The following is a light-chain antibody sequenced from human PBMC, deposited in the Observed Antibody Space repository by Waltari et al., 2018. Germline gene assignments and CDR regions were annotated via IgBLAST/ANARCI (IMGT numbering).Light chain of an antibody. CDR1: IRDIGDYNY. CDR3: SSYGGNNNVL. Sequence: QSALTQPPSASGSPGQSIPISCAGTIRDIGDYNYVSWYQQRPGKAPKLIIFEVNERPSGVPDRFSGSKSGNTASLTVSGLQAEDEADYYCSSYGGNNNVLFGGGTKLTVL. V-gene: IGLV2-8*01. CDR2: EVN. J-gene: IGLJ3*02.